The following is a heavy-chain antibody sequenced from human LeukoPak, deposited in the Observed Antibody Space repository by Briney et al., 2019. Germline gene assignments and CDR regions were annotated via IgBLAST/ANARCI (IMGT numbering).Heavy chain of an antibody. D-gene: IGHD3-9*01. CDR2: ISGSGGST. V-gene: IGHV3-23*01. CDR1: GFTFSSYA. J-gene: IGHJ4*02. Sequence: GGSLRLSCAASGFTFSSYAVSWVRQAPGKGLEWVSAISGSGGSTYYADSVKGRFTISRDNSKNTLYLQMNSLRAEDTAVYYCAKDAYFDWLNNYFDYWGQGTLVTVSS. CDR3: AKDAYFDWLNNYFDY.